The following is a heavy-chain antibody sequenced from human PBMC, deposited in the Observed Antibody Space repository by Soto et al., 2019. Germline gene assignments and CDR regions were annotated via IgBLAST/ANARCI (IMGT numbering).Heavy chain of an antibody. D-gene: IGHD3-10*01. V-gene: IGHV4-34*01. CDR2: INHSGST. CDR3: ARVLVRGVIRFVTYSYGMDV. J-gene: IGHJ6*02. Sequence: SETLSLTCAVYGGSFSGYYWSWIRQPPGKGLEWIGEINHSGSTNYNPSLKSRVTISVDTSKNQFSLKLSSVTAADTAVYYCARVLVRGVIRFVTYSYGMDVWGQGTTVTVSS. CDR1: GGSFSGYY.